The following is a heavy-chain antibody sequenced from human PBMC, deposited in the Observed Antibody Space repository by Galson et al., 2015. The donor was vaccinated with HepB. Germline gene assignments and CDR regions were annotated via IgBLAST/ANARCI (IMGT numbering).Heavy chain of an antibody. J-gene: IGHJ4*02. V-gene: IGHV3-48*02. CDR2: ISPNSDVK. D-gene: IGHD3-9*01. CDR3: VRDRDWAFDY. Sequence: SLRLSCAASGFSSSVYSMNWFRQAPGKGLEWVSYISPNSDVKAYADSVKGRFTISKDNAENSLHLQMNSLRDDDTAVYYCVRDRDWAFDYWGQGTLVTVSS. CDR1: GFSSSVYS.